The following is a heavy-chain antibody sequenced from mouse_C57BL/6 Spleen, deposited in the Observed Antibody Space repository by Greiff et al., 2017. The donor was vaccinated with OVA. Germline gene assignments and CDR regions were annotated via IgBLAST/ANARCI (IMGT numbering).Heavy chain of an antibody. D-gene: IGHD3-2*02. J-gene: IGHJ3*01. CDR2: IYPSDSAT. CDR1: GYTFTSYW. CDR3: ARRTAQVPWFAY. V-gene: IGHV1-61*01. Sequence: QVQLQQPGAELVRPGSSVKLSCKASGYTFTSYWMDWVKQRPGQGLKWIGNIYPSDSATHYNQKFKDKATLTVDKSSSTAYMQLSSLTSEDSAVYYCARRTAQVPWFAYWGQGTLVTVSA.